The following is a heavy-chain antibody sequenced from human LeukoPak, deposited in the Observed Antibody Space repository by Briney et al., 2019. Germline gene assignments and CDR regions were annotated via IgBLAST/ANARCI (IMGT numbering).Heavy chain of an antibody. D-gene: IGHD6-13*01. V-gene: IGHV3-30*18. CDR3: AKTRPLDSSSWSHGDY. CDR1: GFTFSSYG. J-gene: IGHJ4*02. CDR2: ISYDGSNK. Sequence: GGSLRLSCAASGFTFSSYGMHWVRQAPGKGLEWVAVISYDGSNKYYADSVKGRFTISRDNAKNSLYLQMNSLRAEDTAVYYCAKTRPLDSSSWSHGDYWGQGTLVTVSS.